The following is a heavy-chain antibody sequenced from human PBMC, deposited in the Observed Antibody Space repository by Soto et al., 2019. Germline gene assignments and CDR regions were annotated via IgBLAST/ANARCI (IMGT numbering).Heavy chain of an antibody. CDR3: ARDKGVGAATNWFDS. J-gene: IGHJ5*01. V-gene: IGHV4-4*07. CDR2: IFISGNT. D-gene: IGHD1-26*01. Sequence: SETLSLTCTVSGGSISSSYWSWIRQPAGKGLEWIGRIFISGNTNYNPSLKSRVTMSVDTSKNHFSLNLRSVTAADTAVYYCARDKGVGAATNWFDSWGQGTQVTVSS. CDR1: GGSISSSY.